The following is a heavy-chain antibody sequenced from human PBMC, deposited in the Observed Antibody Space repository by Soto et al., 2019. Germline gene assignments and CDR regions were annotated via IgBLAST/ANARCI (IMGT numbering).Heavy chain of an antibody. CDR3: ARDEDRDGMDV. CDR2: ISYDGSNQ. D-gene: IGHD2-15*01. Sequence: QVQLVESGGGVVQPGRSLRLSCAASGFTFSSYAIHWVRQAPGKGLEWVAVISYDGSNQYYADSVKGRFTFSRDNSKNTVYLQMNSLRAEDTAVYHCARDEDRDGMDVWGQGTTVTVSS. J-gene: IGHJ6*02. V-gene: IGHV3-30-3*01. CDR1: GFTFSSYA.